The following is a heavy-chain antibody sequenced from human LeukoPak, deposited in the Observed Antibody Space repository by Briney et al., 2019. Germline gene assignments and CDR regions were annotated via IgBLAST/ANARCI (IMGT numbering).Heavy chain of an antibody. J-gene: IGHJ6*02. D-gene: IGHD3-16*01. CDR1: GFTFSNYG. CDR3: ARDRFPHDDAHYGMDV. CDR2: MWVWNDGSNE. V-gene: IGHV3-33*01. Sequence: GGSLRLSCTAAGFTFSNYGMHWVRQAPGKGLEWVAVMWVWNDGSNEYYADSVKGRFTIARDNSKNTLYLQMVSLRAEDTADYYCARDRFPHDDAHYGMDVWGQGTTVTVSS.